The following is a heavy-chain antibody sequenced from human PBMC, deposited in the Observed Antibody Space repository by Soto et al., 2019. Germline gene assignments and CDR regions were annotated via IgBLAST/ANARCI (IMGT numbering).Heavy chain of an antibody. CDR3: ARVGGRTEPFDY. D-gene: IGHD3-16*01. CDR2: IYYSGST. V-gene: IGHV4-59*01. CDR1: GGSISSYY. Sequence: QVQLQESGPGLVKPSETLSLTCTVSGGSISSYYWSWIRQPPGKGLEWIGYIYYSGSTNYNPSLKSRVTISVDTSKNQFSLKLSSVTAADTAVYYCARVGGRTEPFDYWGQGTLVTVSS. J-gene: IGHJ4*02.